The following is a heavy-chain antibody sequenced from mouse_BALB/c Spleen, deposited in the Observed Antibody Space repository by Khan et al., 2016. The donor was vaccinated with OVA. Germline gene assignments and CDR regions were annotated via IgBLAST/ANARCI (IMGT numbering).Heavy chain of an antibody. CDR3: VRGSGNSYYFDY. V-gene: IGHV2-9-2*01. CDR1: GFSLITYD. J-gene: IGHJ2*01. Sequence: QVQLKESGPGLVAPSQSLSITCTVSGFSLITYDINWIRQPPGKGLEWLGVIWTGGGTNYNSAFMSRLSISKDNSKRQVVLKMTSLQTDDTAIYSCVRGSGNSYYFDYWGQGTTLTVSS. CDR2: IWTGGGT. D-gene: IGHD2-1*01.